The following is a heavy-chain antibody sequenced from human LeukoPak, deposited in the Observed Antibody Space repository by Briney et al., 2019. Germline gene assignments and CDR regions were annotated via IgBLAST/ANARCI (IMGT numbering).Heavy chain of an antibody. Sequence: GGSLRLSCGASGFTFSSYGMHWVRQAPGKGLEWVSSITSSSNYIYYADSVKGRFTISRDNAKNSLFLQMNSLRAEDTAVYYCARDLGYCTSSSCQPDYYYYGMDVWGKGTTVTVSS. V-gene: IGHV3-21*01. CDR2: ITSSSNYI. CDR3: ARDLGYCTSSSCQPDYYYYGMDV. D-gene: IGHD2-2*01. CDR1: GFTFSSYG. J-gene: IGHJ6*04.